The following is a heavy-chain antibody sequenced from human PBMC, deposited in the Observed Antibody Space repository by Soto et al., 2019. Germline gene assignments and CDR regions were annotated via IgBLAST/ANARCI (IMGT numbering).Heavy chain of an antibody. V-gene: IGHV3-23*01. Sequence: EVQLLESGGGLVQPGGSLRLSCAASGFTFNNYAMSWVRQAPGKGLEWVSAISGGGDTTSYADSVKGRFTVSRDGSKNKLYLKMNSLRDEDTAVYYCAKGRGGSGSLTPRVDFWGQGTLVTVSS. J-gene: IGHJ4*02. D-gene: IGHD3-10*01. CDR3: AKGRGGSGSLTPRVDF. CDR2: ISGGGDTT. CDR1: GFTFNNYA.